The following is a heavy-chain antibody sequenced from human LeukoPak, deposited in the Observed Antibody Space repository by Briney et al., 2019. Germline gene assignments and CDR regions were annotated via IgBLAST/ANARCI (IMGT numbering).Heavy chain of an antibody. CDR3: ARYWGYCSSTSCYGLIAFDI. CDR1: GASIRSYY. CDR2: IYYSGST. J-gene: IGHJ3*02. D-gene: IGHD2-2*01. V-gene: IGHV4-59*05. Sequence: SETLSLTCTVSGASIRSYYWSWIRQPPGKGLEWIGSIYYSGSTYYNPSLKSRVTISVDTSKNQFSLKLSSVTAADTAVYYCARYWGYCSSTSCYGLIAFDIWGQGTMVTVSS.